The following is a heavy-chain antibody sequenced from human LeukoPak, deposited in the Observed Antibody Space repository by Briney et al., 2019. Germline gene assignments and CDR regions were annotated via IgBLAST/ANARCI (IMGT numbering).Heavy chain of an antibody. D-gene: IGHD1-26*01. CDR1: GFTFSNAW. V-gene: IGHV3-15*01. Sequence: GGSLRLSCAASGFTFSNAWMSWVRQAPGKGLEWVGRIKSKTDGGTTDYAAPVKGRFTISRDDSENTLYLQMNSLKTEDTAVYYCTTDLVGAALDYWGQGTLVTVSS. CDR3: TTDLVGAALDY. J-gene: IGHJ4*02. CDR2: IKSKTDGGTT.